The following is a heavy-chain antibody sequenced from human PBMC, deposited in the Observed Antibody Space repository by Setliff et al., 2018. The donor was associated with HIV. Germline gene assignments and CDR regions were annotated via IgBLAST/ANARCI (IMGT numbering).Heavy chain of an antibody. J-gene: IGHJ4*02. D-gene: IGHD3-22*01. CDR2: IWYDGSNK. Sequence: LRLSCAASGFTFSSYGMHWVRQAPGKGLEWVAVIWYDGSNKYYADSVKGRFTISRDNSKNTLYLQMNSLRAEDTAVYYCAREVLDYYDSSGHFDYWGQGTLVTVSS. CDR1: GFTFSSYG. V-gene: IGHV3-33*08. CDR3: AREVLDYYDSSGHFDY.